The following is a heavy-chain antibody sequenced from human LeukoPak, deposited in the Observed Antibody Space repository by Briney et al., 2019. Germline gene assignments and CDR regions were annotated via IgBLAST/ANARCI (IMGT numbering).Heavy chain of an antibody. J-gene: IGHJ6*02. CDR1: GGSFSGYY. CDR2: INHSGST. CDR3: ASGYYGSGSRPALLYYYYGMDV. Sequence: SETLSLTCAFYGGSFSGYYWSWIRQPPGKGLEWIGEINHSGSTNYNPSLKSRVTISVDTSKNQFSLKLSSVTAADTAVYYCASGYYGSGSRPALLYYYYGMDVWGQGTTVTVSS. V-gene: IGHV4-34*01. D-gene: IGHD3-10*01.